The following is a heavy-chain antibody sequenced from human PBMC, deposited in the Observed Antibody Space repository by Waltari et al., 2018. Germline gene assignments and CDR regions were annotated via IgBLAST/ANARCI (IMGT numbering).Heavy chain of an antibody. Sequence: QVQLQQSGPGLVKPSETLSPTCTVSGYSISNVYYWGWIRQPPGKGLEWIGSIHHSGSAYYNPSLNSRVTISLETSKNQFFLKLTSVAATDTAIYYCARQPIEGNLPDWFDPWGQGTLVTVSS. CDR2: IHHSGSA. CDR1: GYSISNVYY. D-gene: IGHD1-1*01. J-gene: IGHJ5*02. V-gene: IGHV4-38-2*02. CDR3: ARQPIEGNLPDWFDP.